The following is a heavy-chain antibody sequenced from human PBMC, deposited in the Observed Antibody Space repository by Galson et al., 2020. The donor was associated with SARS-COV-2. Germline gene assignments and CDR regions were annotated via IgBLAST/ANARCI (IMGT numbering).Heavy chain of an antibody. CDR1: GFTFDAYA. CDR3: AKVEFSSSWSDAFDI. CDR2: ISRNSGSI. V-gene: IGHV3-9*01. Sequence: GGSLRLSCAASGFTFDAYAMHWVRQAPGKGLEWVSGISRNSGSIGYADSVKGRFTISRDNAKNSLYLQMNSLRAEDTALYYCAKVEFSSSWSDAFDIWGQGTMVTVSS. J-gene: IGHJ3*02. D-gene: IGHD6-13*01.